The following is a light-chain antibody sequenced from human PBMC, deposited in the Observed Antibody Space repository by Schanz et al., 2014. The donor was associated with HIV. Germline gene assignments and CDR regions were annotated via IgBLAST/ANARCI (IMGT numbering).Light chain of an antibody. V-gene: IGKV3D-20*02. CDR3: QQRSNWPIT. CDR1: QSLGGSQ. CDR2: GAS. Sequence: ETVLTQSPGSLSLSPGERATLSCRASQSLGGSQLAWYQHKPGQAPRLLIHGASRRATGIPDRFSGSGSGTDFTLTISSLEPEDFAVYFCQQRSNWPITFGQGTRLEIK. J-gene: IGKJ5*01.